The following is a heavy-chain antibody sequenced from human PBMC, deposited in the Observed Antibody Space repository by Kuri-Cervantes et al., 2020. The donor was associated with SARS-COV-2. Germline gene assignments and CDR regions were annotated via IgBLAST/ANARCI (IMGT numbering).Heavy chain of an antibody. Sequence: LTSAASGFTFSSYAMSGVLQALGKGLEWVSAISGSGGSTYYADSVKGRFTISRDNSKNTLYLQMNSLRAEDTAVYYCAKGSQYSSGCCYDYWDQGTLVTVSS. CDR3: AKGSQYSSGCCYDY. CDR2: ISGSGGST. CDR1: GFTFSSYA. V-gene: IGHV3-23*01. D-gene: IGHD6-19*01. J-gene: IGHJ4*02.